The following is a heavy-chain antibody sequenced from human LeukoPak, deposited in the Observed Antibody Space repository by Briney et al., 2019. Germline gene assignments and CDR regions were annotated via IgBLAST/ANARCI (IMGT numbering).Heavy chain of an antibody. CDR3: ARSDGAGATDY. CDR1: GGTISSHY. J-gene: IGHJ4*02. CDR2: IYYTGST. V-gene: IGHV4-59*11. D-gene: IGHD1-26*01. Sequence: SETLSLTCSVSGGTISSHYWSWMRQPPGKGLEWIGYIYYTGSTDYNPSLKSRVTISVDTSKNQLSLKLSSVTAADAAVYYCARSDGAGATDYWGQGTLVTVSS.